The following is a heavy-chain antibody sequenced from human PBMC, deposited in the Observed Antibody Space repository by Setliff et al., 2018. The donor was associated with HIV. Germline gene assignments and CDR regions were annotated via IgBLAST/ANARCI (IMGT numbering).Heavy chain of an antibody. J-gene: IGHJ3*02. V-gene: IGHV4-61*09. D-gene: IGHD3-22*01. CDR1: GGIISSDSFF. CDR2: ISATGTT. Sequence: PSETLSLTCTVSGGIISSDSFFWSWIRQPAGKGLEWIGHISATGTTYYNPSLKSRVTISVDTSKKQISLTVKSVTAADTAVYYCARAPTDHYDPTRLGDGLDIWGQGTMVTVSS. CDR3: ARAPTDHYDPTRLGDGLDI.